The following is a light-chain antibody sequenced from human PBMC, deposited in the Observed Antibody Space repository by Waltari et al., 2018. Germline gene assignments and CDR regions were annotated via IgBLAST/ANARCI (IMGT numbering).Light chain of an antibody. J-gene: IGLJ1*01. CDR3: SSYTSSSSFV. Sequence: QSALTQPASVSGSPGQSITISCTGTSSDVGNYKYVSWYQQKPGKAPKLMIYDVSNRPSGVSYRCSGSKSGNTASLTISGLQAEDEADYYCSSYTSSSSFVFGSGTTVTVL. CDR1: SSDVGNYKY. V-gene: IGLV2-14*03. CDR2: DVS.